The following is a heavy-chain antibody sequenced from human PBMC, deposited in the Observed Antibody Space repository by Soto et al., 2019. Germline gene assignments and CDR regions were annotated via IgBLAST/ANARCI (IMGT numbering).Heavy chain of an antibody. CDR1: GYTLTELS. V-gene: IGHV1-24*01. J-gene: IGHJ4*02. CDR3: ATVPITMIVVGEHRFDY. CDR2: FDPEDGET. Sequence: ASVKVSCKVSGYTLTELSMHWVRQAPGKGLEWMGGFDPEDGETIYAQKFQGRVTMTEDTSTDTAYMELSSLRSEDTAVYYCATVPITMIVVGEHRFDYWGQGTLVTVSS. D-gene: IGHD3-22*01.